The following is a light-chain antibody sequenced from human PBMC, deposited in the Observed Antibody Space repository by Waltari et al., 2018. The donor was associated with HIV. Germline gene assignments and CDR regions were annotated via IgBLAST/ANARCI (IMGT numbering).Light chain of an antibody. CDR2: EVS. J-gene: IGLJ3*02. V-gene: IGLV2-14*01. CDR3: NSYTSISTWV. CDR1: SSDVGRYSE. Sequence: QSALTQPASVSGSPGQSITISCTGRSSDVGRYSELSWYQQHPGKAPTLMIYEVSNRPAGVSHRFSGSKSGNTASLTISGLQPEDEADYYCNSYTSISTWVFGGGTKLTVL.